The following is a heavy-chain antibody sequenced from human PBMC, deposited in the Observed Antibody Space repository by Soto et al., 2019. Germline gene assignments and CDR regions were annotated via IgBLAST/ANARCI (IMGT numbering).Heavy chain of an antibody. CDR2: INPNSGGT. J-gene: IGHJ3*02. CDR3: ARDRGGIAARPGDAFDI. V-gene: IGHV1-2*04. D-gene: IGHD6-6*01. CDR1: GYTFTGYY. Sequence: ALVKVSCKTSGYTFTGYYMHWLRQAPGQGLEWMGWINPNSGGTNYAQKFQGWVTMTRDTSISTAYMELSRLRFDDTAVYYCARDRGGIAARPGDAFDIWGQGTMVTVSS.